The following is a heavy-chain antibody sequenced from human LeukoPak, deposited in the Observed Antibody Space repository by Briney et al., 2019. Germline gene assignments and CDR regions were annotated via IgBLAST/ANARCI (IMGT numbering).Heavy chain of an antibody. CDR2: IYPGDSDT. D-gene: IGHD5-12*01. CDR3: ARHAIPDTHSGYYY. J-gene: IGHJ4*02. V-gene: IGHV5-51*01. CDR1: GYRFTSYW. Sequence: GESLKISCKGSGYRFTSYWIGWVRQMPGKGLEWMGIIYPGDSDTRYKTSFQGQATISADKSISTAYLQWSSLKASDTAMYYCARHAIPDTHSGYYYWGQGTLVTVSS.